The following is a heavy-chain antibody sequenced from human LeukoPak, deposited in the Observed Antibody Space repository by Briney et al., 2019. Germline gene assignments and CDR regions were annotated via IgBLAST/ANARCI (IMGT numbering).Heavy chain of an antibody. V-gene: IGHV4-59*01. D-gene: IGHD5-24*01. J-gene: IGHJ3*02. Sequence: SETLSLTCTVSGGSISSYYWSWIRQPPGKGLEWIGYIYYSGSTNYNPSLKSRVTISVDTSKNQFSLKLSSVTAADTAVYYCAREGRGWLQLIDIDAFDIWGQGTMVTVSS. CDR3: AREGRGWLQLIDIDAFDI. CDR2: IYYSGST. CDR1: GGSISSYY.